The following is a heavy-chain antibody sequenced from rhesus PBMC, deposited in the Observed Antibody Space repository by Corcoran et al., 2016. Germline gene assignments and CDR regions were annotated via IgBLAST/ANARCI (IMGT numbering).Heavy chain of an antibody. CDR3: ASRGGYGNYRGFDY. V-gene: IGHV3S5*01. CDR1: GFTFSSYG. CDR2: ISNGGGST. Sequence: EVQLVESGGGLVQPGGSLRLSCAASGFTFSSYGMSWVRQAPGKGLEWVSYISNGGGSTYYADTVQGRFTISRDNAKNTLSLQMNSLRAEDTAVYYCASRGGYGNYRGFDYWGQGVLVTVSS. D-gene: IGHD4-35*01. J-gene: IGHJ4*01.